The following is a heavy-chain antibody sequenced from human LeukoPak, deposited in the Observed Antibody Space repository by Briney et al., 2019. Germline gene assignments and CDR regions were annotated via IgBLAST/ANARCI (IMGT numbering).Heavy chain of an antibody. CDR3: ATNGDRHIDH. V-gene: IGHV4-4*02. Sequence: SGTLSLTCDVSGDSISSSNWWSWVRQPPGKGLEWIGEIYHSEITNYNPSLKSRVTISVDKSKNQFSLKVNSVTAADTAVYYCATNGDRHIDHWGQGTLVTVSS. CDR1: GDSISSSNW. CDR2: IYHSEIT. J-gene: IGHJ4*02. D-gene: IGHD4-17*01.